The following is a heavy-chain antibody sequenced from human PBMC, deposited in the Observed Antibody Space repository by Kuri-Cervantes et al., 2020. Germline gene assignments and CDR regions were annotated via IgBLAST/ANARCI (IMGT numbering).Heavy chain of an antibody. CDR2: INHSGST. Sequence: SENLSRTCAVYGLSFSGYYWSWSRQPPGKVLEWSGEINHSGSTNYNPSLQSRVTISVDTSKNQFSLKLSSVTAADTAVYYCARRGSSGDYFDFWGQGTLVTVSS. V-gene: IGHV4-34*01. CDR3: ARRGSSGDYFDF. D-gene: IGHD1-26*01. J-gene: IGHJ4*02. CDR1: GLSFSGYY.